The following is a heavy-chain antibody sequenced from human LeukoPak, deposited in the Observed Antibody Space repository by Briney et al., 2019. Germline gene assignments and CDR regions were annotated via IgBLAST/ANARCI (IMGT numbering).Heavy chain of an antibody. CDR2: IYSGGST. CDR3: ARGLCVDTTMPILY. J-gene: IGHJ4*02. CDR1: GFTVSSNY. D-gene: IGHD5-18*01. Sequence: GGSLRLSCAASGFTVSSNYVSWVRQAPGKGLEWVSVIYSGGSTYYADSVRGRSSISRDKSKNTLSLQMNSLRVEDTAVYYCARGLCVDTTMPILYWGQGTLVTVSS. V-gene: IGHV3-53*01.